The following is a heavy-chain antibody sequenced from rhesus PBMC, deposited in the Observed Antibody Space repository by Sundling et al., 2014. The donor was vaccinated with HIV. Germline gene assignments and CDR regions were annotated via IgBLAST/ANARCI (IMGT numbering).Heavy chain of an antibody. CDR2: IKRKSDGEPA. V-gene: IGHV3-30*02. Sequence: EVQLVESGAGLVQPGGSLRLSCAASGFIFSNSWMSWVRQAPGKGLEWIARIKRKSDGEPADYAPSMKGRFTISRDDSKNTLYLQMTSLKTEDTAVYYCTTGPTYFDEDYGYAFFDYWGQGVLVTVSS. CDR3: TTGPTYFDEDYGYAFFDY. J-gene: IGHJ4*01. CDR1: GFIFSNSW. D-gene: IGHD3-9*01.